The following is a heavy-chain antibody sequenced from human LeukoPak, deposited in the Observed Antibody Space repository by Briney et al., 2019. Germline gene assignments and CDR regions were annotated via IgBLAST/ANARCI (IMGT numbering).Heavy chain of an antibody. J-gene: IGHJ4*02. V-gene: IGHV4-61*01. CDR3: ARGRVFGVVIRLYYFDY. CDR2: IYYSGST. Sequence: NPSETLSLTCTVSGGSVSSGSYYWSWIRQPPGKGLEWIGYIYYSGSTNYNPSLKSRVTISVDTSKNQFSLKLSSVTAADTAVYYCARGRVFGVVIRLYYFDYWGQGTLVTVSS. D-gene: IGHD3-3*01. CDR1: GGSVSSGSYY.